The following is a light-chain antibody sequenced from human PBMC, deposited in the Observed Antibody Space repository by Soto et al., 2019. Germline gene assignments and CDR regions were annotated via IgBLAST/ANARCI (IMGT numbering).Light chain of an antibody. J-gene: IGLJ1*01. CDR2: EVS. Sequence: QSAVTQPPSASGSPGQPVTISCTGTRSDVGAYNYVSWYQQHPGKAPKLIIYEVSKWPSGVPNRFSGSKSGNTASLTVSGLQAEDEADYYCSSYVVGNNYVFGTGTKVTVL. CDR3: SSYVVGNNYV. V-gene: IGLV2-8*01. CDR1: RSDVGAYNY.